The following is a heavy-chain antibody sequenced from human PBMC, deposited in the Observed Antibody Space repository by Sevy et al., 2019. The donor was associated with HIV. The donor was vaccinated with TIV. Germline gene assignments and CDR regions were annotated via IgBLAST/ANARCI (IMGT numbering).Heavy chain of an antibody. Sequence: GGSLRLSCAASGFTFSDHYMEWVRQAPGMGLEWVGRIRNKADSYTTEYAASVKGRFTSSRDDSKNSLYLLMNSLKTEDTAVYYCATHAGIAAAGRVFDYWGQGTLVTVSS. V-gene: IGHV3-72*01. CDR3: ATHAGIAAAGRVFDY. CDR2: IRNKADSYTT. CDR1: GFTFSDHY. J-gene: IGHJ4*02. D-gene: IGHD6-13*01.